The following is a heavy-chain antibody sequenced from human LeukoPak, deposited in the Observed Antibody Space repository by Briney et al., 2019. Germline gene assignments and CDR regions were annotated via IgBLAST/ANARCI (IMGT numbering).Heavy chain of an antibody. CDR2: FYPGDSDT. V-gene: IGHV5-51*01. CDR1: GYSFTNYW. J-gene: IGHJ4*02. D-gene: IGHD3-16*01. Sequence: GESLKISCKGSGYSFTNYWIGWVRQMPGKGLEWMGIFYPGDSDTRYSPSFQGQVTISADKSISTAYLQWSSLKASDTAMYYCARLSPLADYGYYFDYWGQGTLVTVSS. CDR3: ARLSPLADYGYYFDY.